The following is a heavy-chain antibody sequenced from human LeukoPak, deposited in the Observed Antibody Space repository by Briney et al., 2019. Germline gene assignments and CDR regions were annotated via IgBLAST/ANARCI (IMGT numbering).Heavy chain of an antibody. V-gene: IGHV3-9*01. D-gene: IGHD3-10*01. Sequence: GGSLRLSCAASGFTFDDYAMHWVRQAPGKGLEWVSGISWNSGSIGYADSVKGRFTISRDNAKNSLYLQMNSLRAEDTALYYCAKAMERITMVRGVITPFDYWGQGTLVTVSS. J-gene: IGHJ4*02. CDR1: GFTFDDYA. CDR3: AKAMERITMVRGVITPFDY. CDR2: ISWNSGSI.